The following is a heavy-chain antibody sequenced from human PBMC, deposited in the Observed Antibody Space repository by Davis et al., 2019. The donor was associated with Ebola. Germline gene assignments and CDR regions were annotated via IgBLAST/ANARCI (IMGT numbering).Heavy chain of an antibody. Sequence: PGGSLRLSCTASGFTFGNYAMSWFRQAPGKGLEWVSFIRGRSYGGTTEYAASVKGRFTISRDDSKSIAYLQMNSLKTEDTAVYYCTRGVIGYGDLRGTGFDPWGQGTLVTVSS. V-gene: IGHV3-49*03. CDR2: IRGRSYGGTT. CDR1: GFTFGNYA. D-gene: IGHD1-1*01. CDR3: TRGVIGYGDLRGTGFDP. J-gene: IGHJ5*02.